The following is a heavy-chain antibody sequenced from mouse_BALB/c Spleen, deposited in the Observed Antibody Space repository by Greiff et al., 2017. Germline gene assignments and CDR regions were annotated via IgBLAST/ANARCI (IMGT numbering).Heavy chain of an antibody. Sequence: EVQLVESGGGLVQPGGSRKLSCAASGFTFSSFGMHWVRQAPEKGLEWVAYISSGSSTIYYADTVKGRFTISRDNPKNTLFLQMTSLRSEDTAMYYCARSGLYYYGSSLYAMDYWGQGTSVTVSS. D-gene: IGHD1-1*01. CDR1: GFTFSSFG. J-gene: IGHJ4*01. CDR3: ARSGLYYYGSSLYAMDY. CDR2: ISSGSSTI. V-gene: IGHV5-17*02.